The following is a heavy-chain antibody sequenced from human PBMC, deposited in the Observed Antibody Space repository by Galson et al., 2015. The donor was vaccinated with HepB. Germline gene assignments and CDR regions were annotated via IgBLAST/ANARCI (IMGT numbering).Heavy chain of an antibody. CDR3: ASGGDCSGGSCYVGF. CDR1: GGNFNSDS. D-gene: IGHD2-15*01. V-gene: IGHV1-69*10. Sequence: SVRVSCKGSGGNFNSDSMNWVRQATGKGLEWVGGIIPIIGRGRYEQNLQGRVTITADKSTTTDLMDLDSLTTDAAARYFCASGGDCSGGSCYVGFWGQGTLVTVSS. CDR2: IIPIIGRG. J-gene: IGHJ4*02.